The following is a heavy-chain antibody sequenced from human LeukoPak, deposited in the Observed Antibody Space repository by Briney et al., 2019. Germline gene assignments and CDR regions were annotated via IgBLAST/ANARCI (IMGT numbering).Heavy chain of an antibody. CDR2: ISTSSSTI. CDR3: ARGLYGDYTGVDY. J-gene: IGHJ4*02. V-gene: IGHV3-48*01. Sequence: GGSLRLSCAASGFTFSSYWMSWVRQAPGKGLEWVSYISTSSSTIYYADSVKGRFTISRDNAKNSLYLQMNSLRAEDTAVYYCARGLYGDYTGVDYWGQGTQVTVSS. D-gene: IGHD4-17*01. CDR1: GFTFSSYW.